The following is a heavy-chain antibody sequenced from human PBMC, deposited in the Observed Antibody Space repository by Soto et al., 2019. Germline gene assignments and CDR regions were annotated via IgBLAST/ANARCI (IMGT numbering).Heavy chain of an antibody. D-gene: IGHD6-19*01. Sequence: SQSLSLTCAISGDGVSSNGAAWNWIRQSPSRGLECIGSTYYRYKWYNYYAVSLKSRITINPDTSKNQFSLQLNYVTPEDTAVYYWARAIAVADYYYYGMDXWGQGTLVTVS. CDR2: TYYRYKWYN. J-gene: IGHJ6*02. V-gene: IGHV6-1*01. CDR3: ARAIAVADYYYYGMDX. CDR1: GDGVSSNGAA.